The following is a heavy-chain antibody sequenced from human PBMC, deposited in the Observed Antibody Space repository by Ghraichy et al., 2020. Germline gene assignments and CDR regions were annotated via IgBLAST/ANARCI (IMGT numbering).Heavy chain of an antibody. CDR1: GFTFSDSV. J-gene: IGHJ4*02. D-gene: IGHD2-15*01. CDR2: ITPDSRT. CDR3: AKLGSRGGSPGGY. Sequence: GGSLRLSCAASGFTFSDSVMSWVRQAPGKGLEWVSAITPDSRTNYADSVKGRFTISRDNSRNTLTLQMNGLRAEDTAVYFCAKLGSRGGSPGGYWGQGTKVTVSS. V-gene: IGHV3-23*01.